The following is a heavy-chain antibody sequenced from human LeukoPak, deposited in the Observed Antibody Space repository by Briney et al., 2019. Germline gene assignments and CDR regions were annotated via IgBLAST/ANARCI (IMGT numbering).Heavy chain of an antibody. D-gene: IGHD6-19*01. CDR3: ARGPGLAVTGTD. V-gene: IGHV3-23*01. Sequence: GGSLRLSCDASGFTFSSYGMSWVRQAPGKGLEWVSAISGSGGSTYYADSVKGRFTISRDNSKNTLYLQMNSLRAEDTAVYYCARGPGLAVTGTDWGQGTLVTVSS. CDR2: ISGSGGST. J-gene: IGHJ4*02. CDR1: GFTFSSYG.